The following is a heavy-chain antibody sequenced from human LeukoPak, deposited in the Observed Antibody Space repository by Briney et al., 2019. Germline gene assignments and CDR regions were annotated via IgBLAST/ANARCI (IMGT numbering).Heavy chain of an antibody. V-gene: IGHV1-18*01. Sequence: GASVKVSCKASGYIFTSYGISWVRQAPGQGLEWMGWISVYNGKTNYAQKLQGRVTLTTDTSTSTAYMELRGLRSDDTALYYCAKDHGGWYVGTYFGSWGQGTLVTVSS. CDR1: GYIFTSYG. CDR2: ISVYNGKT. CDR3: AKDHGGWYVGTYFGS. J-gene: IGHJ4*02. D-gene: IGHD6-19*01.